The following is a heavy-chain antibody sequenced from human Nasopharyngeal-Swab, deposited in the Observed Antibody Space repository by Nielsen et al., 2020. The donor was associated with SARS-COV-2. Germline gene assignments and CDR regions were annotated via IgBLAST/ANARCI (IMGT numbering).Heavy chain of an antibody. Sequence: GESLKISCAASGFTFSSYGMHWVRQAPGKGLEWVAVIWYDGSNKYYADSVKGRFTISRDNSKNTLYLQMNSLRAEDTAVYYCAREWSTGYCSGGSCYSEYAFDIWGQGTMVTVSS. D-gene: IGHD2-15*01. V-gene: IGHV3-33*01. CDR2: IWYDGSNK. J-gene: IGHJ3*02. CDR1: GFTFSSYG. CDR3: AREWSTGYCSGGSCYSEYAFDI.